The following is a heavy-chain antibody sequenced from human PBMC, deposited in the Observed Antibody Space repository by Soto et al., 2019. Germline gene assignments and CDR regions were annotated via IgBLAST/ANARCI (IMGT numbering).Heavy chain of an antibody. D-gene: IGHD3-22*01. J-gene: IGHJ4*02. CDR3: ARAYDAFDS. V-gene: IGHV4-39*01. Sequence: SETLCLTCTIPVGSISISSYYWGWIRQPPGKGLEWIGSIYYSGSTYYNPSLKSRVTISVDTSKNQFSLKLSSVTAADTAVYYCARAYDAFDSWGQGTLVTVSS. CDR2: IYYSGST. CDR1: VGSISISSYY.